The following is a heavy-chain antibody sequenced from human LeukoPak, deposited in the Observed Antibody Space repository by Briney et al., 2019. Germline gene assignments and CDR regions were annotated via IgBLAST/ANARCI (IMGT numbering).Heavy chain of an antibody. J-gene: IGHJ3*02. V-gene: IGHV1-2*06. Sequence: ASVKVSCKASGDSFSDYSMHWVRQAPGQGLEWMGRITSNSGGTSYAQKFQGRVTTTRDKSINTAYMELSRLRSDDTAVYYCASYGESTWAFDIWGQGTMVTVSS. CDR3: ASYGESTWAFDI. CDR1: GDSFSDYS. D-gene: IGHD3-10*01. CDR2: ITSNSGGT.